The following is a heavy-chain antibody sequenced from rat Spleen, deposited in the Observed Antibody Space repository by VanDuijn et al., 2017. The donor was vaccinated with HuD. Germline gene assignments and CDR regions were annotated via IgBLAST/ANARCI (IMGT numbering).Heavy chain of an antibody. Sequence: EVQLVESGGGLVQPGRSLKLSCAASGFTYSNYVMAWVRQAPTKGLEWVASISTGGGNTYYRDSVKGRFTISRDNAKNTLYLQMDSLRSEDKATYYCAKGGDNQVWWFAYWGQGTLVTVSS. J-gene: IGHJ3*01. D-gene: IGHD1-7*01. CDR2: ISTGGGNT. V-gene: IGHV5S13*01. CDR1: GFTYSNYV. CDR3: AKGGDNQVWWFAY.